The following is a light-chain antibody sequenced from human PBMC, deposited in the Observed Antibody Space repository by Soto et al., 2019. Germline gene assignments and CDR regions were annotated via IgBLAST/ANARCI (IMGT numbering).Light chain of an antibody. Sequence: QSVLTQPASVSGSLGQSITISCTGSNSDVGGHNYVSWYQQHPGKAPKLMIYEVGIRPSGVPDRFSGSKSGNTASLTVSGLQAEDEADYYCSSYAGSSNVFGTGTKVTVL. CDR3: SSYAGSSNV. V-gene: IGLV2-8*01. J-gene: IGLJ1*01. CDR1: NSDVGGHNY. CDR2: EVG.